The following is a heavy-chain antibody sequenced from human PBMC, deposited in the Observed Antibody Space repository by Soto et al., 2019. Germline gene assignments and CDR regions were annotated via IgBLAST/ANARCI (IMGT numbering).Heavy chain of an antibody. CDR3: ARLSIVVVPAAMGAYGMDV. CDR2: IYYSGST. CDR1: GGSISSGDYY. Sequence: SETLSLTXTVSGGSISSGDYYWSWIRQPPGKGLEWIGYIYYSGSTYYNPSLKSRVTISVDTSKNQFSLKLSSVTAADTAVYYCARLSIVVVPAAMGAYGMDVWGQGTTVTVSS. D-gene: IGHD2-2*01. J-gene: IGHJ6*02. V-gene: IGHV4-30-4*01.